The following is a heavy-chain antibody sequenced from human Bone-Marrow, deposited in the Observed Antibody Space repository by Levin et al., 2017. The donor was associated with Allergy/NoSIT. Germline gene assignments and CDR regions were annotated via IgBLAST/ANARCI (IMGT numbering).Heavy chain of an antibody. D-gene: IGHD1-26*01. Sequence: SQTLSLTCTVSGGSISSYYWTWIRQPAGKGLEWIGRILDSGSTNYNPSLKSRVTMSVDTSKDQFSLKLSSVTAADTAVYYCARGGGGAFQFDPWGQGTLVTVSS. CDR1: GGSISSYY. J-gene: IGHJ5*02. V-gene: IGHV4-4*07. CDR3: ARGGGGAFQFDP. CDR2: ILDSGST.